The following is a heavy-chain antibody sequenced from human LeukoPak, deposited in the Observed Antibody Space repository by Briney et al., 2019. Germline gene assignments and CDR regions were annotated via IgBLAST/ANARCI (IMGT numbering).Heavy chain of an antibody. J-gene: IGHJ6*03. V-gene: IGHV3-15*01. Sequence: GGSLRLSCAASGFTFSNAWMSWVRQAPGKGLEWVGRIKSKTDGGTTDYAAPVKGRFTISRDDSKNTLYLQMNSLKTEDTAVYYCTTERLSYYYYYYMDVWGKGTTVTVSS. CDR2: IKSKTDGGTT. D-gene: IGHD2-2*01. CDR1: GFTFSNAW. CDR3: TTERLSYYYYYYMDV.